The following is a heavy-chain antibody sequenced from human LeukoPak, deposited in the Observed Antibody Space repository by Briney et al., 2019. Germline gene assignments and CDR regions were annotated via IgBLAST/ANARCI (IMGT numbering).Heavy chain of an antibody. CDR2: INHSGST. CDR3: ARTLITYYYGSGSYRGFGFDP. J-gene: IGHJ5*02. CDR1: GGTFSGYY. Sequence: SETLSLTCAAYGGTFSGYYWSWIRQPPGKGLEWIGEINHSGSTNYNPALTRRVTTFVDTSKNQFFLVLRSVPAADTAVYYCARTLITYYYGSGSYRGFGFDPWGQGTLVTVSS. V-gene: IGHV4-34*01. D-gene: IGHD3-10*01.